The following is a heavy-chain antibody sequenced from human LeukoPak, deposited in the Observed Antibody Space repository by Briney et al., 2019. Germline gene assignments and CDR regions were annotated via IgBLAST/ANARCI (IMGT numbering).Heavy chain of an antibody. V-gene: IGHV4-39*01. D-gene: IGHD6-19*01. Sequence: LETLSLTCTVSGGSISSSSYYWGWIRQPPGKGLEWIGSIYYSGSTYYNPSLKSRVTISVDTSKNQFSLKLSSVTAADTAVYYCLAVAGAKFDYWGQGTLVTVSS. CDR1: GGSISSSSYY. J-gene: IGHJ4*02. CDR2: IYYSGST. CDR3: LAVAGAKFDY.